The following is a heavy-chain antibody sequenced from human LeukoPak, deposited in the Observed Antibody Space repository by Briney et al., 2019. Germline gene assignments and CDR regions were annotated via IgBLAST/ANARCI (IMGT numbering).Heavy chain of an antibody. J-gene: IGHJ6*03. CDR2: INHSGST. Sequence: SETLSLTCAVYGGSFSGYYWSWIRQPPGKGLEWIGEINHSGSTNYNPSLKSRVTISVDTSKNQFSLKLSSVTAADTAVYYCARSAFMTEYSSSSWGYYYYYYMDVWGKGTTVTVSS. CDR3: ARSAFMTEYSSSSWGYYYYYYMDV. CDR1: GGSFSGYY. D-gene: IGHD6-6*01. V-gene: IGHV4-34*01.